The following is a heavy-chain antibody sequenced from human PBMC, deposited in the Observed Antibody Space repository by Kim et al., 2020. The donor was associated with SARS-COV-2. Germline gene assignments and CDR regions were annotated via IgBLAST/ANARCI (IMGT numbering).Heavy chain of an antibody. J-gene: IGHJ5*02. CDR3: AVKDWSTPGEP. D-gene: IGHD3-16*01. V-gene: IGHV1-46*01. Sequence: ASVKVSCKASGYTFTSYYMHWVRQAPGQGLEWMGIINPSGGSTSYAQKFQGRVTMTRDTSTSTVYMELSSLRSEDTAVYYCAVKDWSTPGEPWGQGTLVTVSS. CDR2: INPSGGST. CDR1: GYTFTSYY.